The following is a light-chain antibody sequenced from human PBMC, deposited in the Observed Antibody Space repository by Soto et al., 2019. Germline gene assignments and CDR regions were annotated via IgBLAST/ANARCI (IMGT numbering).Light chain of an antibody. CDR2: DNS. J-gene: IGKJ1*01. CDR1: QSISSN. Sequence: EIVMTQSPATLSVSPGERATLSCRASQSISSNLAWYQQKPGQAPRLLIYDNSTRATGTPARFSGSGSGTEFTLTISSLQSEDFAVYYRQQYNNWWAFGQGTKVDIK. V-gene: IGKV3-15*01. CDR3: QQYNNWWA.